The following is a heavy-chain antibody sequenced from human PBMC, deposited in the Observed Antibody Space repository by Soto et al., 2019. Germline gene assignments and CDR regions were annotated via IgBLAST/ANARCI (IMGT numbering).Heavy chain of an antibody. V-gene: IGHV3-73*01. Sequence: GGSLRLSCAASGFTFSGSAMHWVRQASGKGLEWVGRIRSKANSYATAYAASVKGRFTISRDDSKNTAYLQMNSLKTEDTAVYYCTGPKAYCGGDCSAFDIWGQGTMVTVSS. D-gene: IGHD2-21*02. CDR3: TGPKAYCGGDCSAFDI. J-gene: IGHJ3*02. CDR2: IRSKANSYAT. CDR1: GFTFSGSA.